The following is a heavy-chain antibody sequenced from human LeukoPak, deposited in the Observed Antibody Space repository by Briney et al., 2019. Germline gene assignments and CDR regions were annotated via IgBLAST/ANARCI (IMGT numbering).Heavy chain of an antibody. J-gene: IGHJ4*02. D-gene: IGHD5-18*01. CDR1: GLTFSTYA. Sequence: QPGGSLRLSCAASGLTFSTYAMSWVRQAPGKGLEWVSAISGDDGSTYYADSLKGRFTISRDNSKNTLYLQMNSLRAEDTAVYYCAKDISQGYTYGFIEQDFWGQGTPVTVSS. V-gene: IGHV3-23*01. CDR2: ISGDDGST. CDR3: AKDISQGYTYGFIEQDF.